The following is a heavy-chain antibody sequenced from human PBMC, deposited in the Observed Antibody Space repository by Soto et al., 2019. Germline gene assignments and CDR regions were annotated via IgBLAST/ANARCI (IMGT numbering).Heavy chain of an antibody. CDR2: IYYSGST. D-gene: IGHD3-22*01. V-gene: IGHV4-31*03. J-gene: IGHJ4*02. CDR1: GGSISSGGYY. Sequence: PSETLSLTCTVSGGSISSGGYYWSWIRQHPGKGLEWIGYIYYSGSTYYNPSLKSRVTISVDTSKNQFSLKLSPVTAADTAVYYCARDSPPYYYDSSGYPVNYFDYWGQGTLVTVSS. CDR3: ARDSPPYYYDSSGYPVNYFDY.